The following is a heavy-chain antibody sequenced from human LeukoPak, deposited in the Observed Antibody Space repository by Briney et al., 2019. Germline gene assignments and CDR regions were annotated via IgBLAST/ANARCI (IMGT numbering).Heavy chain of an antibody. CDR1: GGSFSGYY. CDR2: INHSGST. D-gene: IGHD5-18*01. J-gene: IGHJ4*02. V-gene: IGHV4-34*01. CDR3: AREAGYSSGYNFDY. Sequence: SETLSLTCAVYGGSFSGYYWSWIRQPPGKGLEWIGEINHSGSTNYNPSLKSRVTISVDKSKNQFSLKLSSVTAADTAVYYCAREAGYSSGYNFDYWGQGTLVTVSS.